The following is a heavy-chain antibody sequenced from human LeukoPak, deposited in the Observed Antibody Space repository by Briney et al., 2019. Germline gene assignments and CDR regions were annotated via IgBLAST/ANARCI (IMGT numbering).Heavy chain of an antibody. CDR1: GYTFTSYG. D-gene: IGHD2-2*01. V-gene: IGHV1-18*01. CDR3: AREFRYCSSTSCSYCFDY. Sequence: ASVKVSCKASGYTFTSYGISWVRQAPGQGLEWMGWISAYNGNTNYAQKLQGRVTMTTDTSTSTAYMELRSLRSDDTAVYYCAREFRYCSSTSCSYCFDYWGQGTLVTVSS. J-gene: IGHJ4*02. CDR2: ISAYNGNT.